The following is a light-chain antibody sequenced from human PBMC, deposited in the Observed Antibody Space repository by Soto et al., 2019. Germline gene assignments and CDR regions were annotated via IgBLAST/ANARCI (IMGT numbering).Light chain of an antibody. CDR3: CSYAGSRV. J-gene: IGLJ1*01. Sequence: QSALTQPRSVSGSPGQSVTLSCTGTSSDVGGYHYVSWYQHHPGKAPKIIIYDVNKRPSGVPDRFSGSKSGNTASLTISGLQTEDEADYYCCSYAGSRVFGTGTKVTVL. CDR1: SSDVGGYHY. CDR2: DVN. V-gene: IGLV2-11*01.